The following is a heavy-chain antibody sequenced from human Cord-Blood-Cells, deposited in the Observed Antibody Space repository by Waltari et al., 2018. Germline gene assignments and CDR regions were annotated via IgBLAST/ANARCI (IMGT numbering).Heavy chain of an antibody. D-gene: IGHD1-1*01. Sequence: QVQLVQSGAAVKKPGASVKVSCKASGYTLPGYYMHWGRQAPGQGLEWMGWINPNSGGTNYAQKFQGRVTMTRDTSISTAYMELSRLRSDDTAVYYCARQTTGADWYFDLWGRGTLVTVSS. J-gene: IGHJ2*01. CDR3: ARQTTGADWYFDL. CDR2: INPNSGGT. CDR1: GYTLPGYY. V-gene: IGHV1-2*02.